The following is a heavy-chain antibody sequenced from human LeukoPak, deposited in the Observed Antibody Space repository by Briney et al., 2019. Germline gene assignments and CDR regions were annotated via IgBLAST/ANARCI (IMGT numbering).Heavy chain of an antibody. CDR1: GFTFSSSG. V-gene: IGHV3-30*18. CDR2: ISYDGSDI. J-gene: IGHJ4*02. D-gene: IGHD3/OR15-3a*01. Sequence: GGSLRLSCAASGFTFSSSGMHWVRQAPGKGLEWVAVISYDGSDISYADSVKGRFTISRDTSKNTLYLQMNSLRVEDTAVYYCAKGAALILGYPDYWGQGTLVTVSS. CDR3: AKGAALILGYPDY.